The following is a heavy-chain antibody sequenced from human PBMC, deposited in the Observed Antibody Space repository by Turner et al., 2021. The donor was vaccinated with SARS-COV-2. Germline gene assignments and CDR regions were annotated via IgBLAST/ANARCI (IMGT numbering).Heavy chain of an antibody. D-gene: IGHD3-9*01. CDR3: AKSIPSTGFVFDY. CDR1: GFTFSDYA. CDR2: VSGTGSST. Sequence: EVQVLESGGRLVQPGGSLRLSCAASGFTFSDYAMSWVRQAPGKGLQGVSTVSGTGSSTYYADSVKGRFSISRDNSKNTLYLQLISLRADDTAVYYCAKSIPSTGFVFDYWGQGTLVTVSS. V-gene: IGHV3-23*01. J-gene: IGHJ4*02.